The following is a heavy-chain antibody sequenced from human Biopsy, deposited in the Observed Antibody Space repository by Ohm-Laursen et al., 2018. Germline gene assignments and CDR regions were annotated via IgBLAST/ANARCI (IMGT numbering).Heavy chain of an antibody. D-gene: IGHD3-22*01. J-gene: IGHJ2*01. CDR1: GGSISSGFYY. CDR2: VYYSGTT. CDR3: ARDRGYYSDRTVPGYFDL. Sequence: SDTLSLTCTVSGGSISSGFYYWSWIRQPPGKGLEWIGHVYYSGTTNYNPSLQSRVAISVDTSKNHFSLRLRSVTPADTAIYYCARDRGYYSDRTVPGYFDLWGRGTLVTVSS. V-gene: IGHV4-61*03.